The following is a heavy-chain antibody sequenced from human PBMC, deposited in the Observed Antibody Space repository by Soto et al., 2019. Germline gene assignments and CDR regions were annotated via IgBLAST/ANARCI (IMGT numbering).Heavy chain of an antibody. D-gene: IGHD2-15*01. V-gene: IGHV1-58*01. CDR1: GFSLPNSA. J-gene: IGHJ3*02. CDR3: AAVLYSGGRCCSFDI. CDR2: IIIAGGGT. Sequence: QMQVVQYGPEVKRPGTSVKVPCKASGFSLPNSAVQWVRQARGQRLEWIGYIIIAGGGTKYAQNLQGRITITRDMSTSTAYMELSSLRSEDTAIYYCAAVLYSGGRCCSFDIWGQGTVVTVSS.